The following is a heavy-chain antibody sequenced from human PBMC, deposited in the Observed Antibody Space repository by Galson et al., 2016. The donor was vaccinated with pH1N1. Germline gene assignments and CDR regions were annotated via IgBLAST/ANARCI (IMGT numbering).Heavy chain of an antibody. V-gene: IGHV3-7*03. Sequence: SLRLSCAAFEFTLQTYPMSWVRQVPGKGLEWVANINQDGTEKNYADSVKGRFIISRDVAKHSLSLQMSRLAAEDTATYLCSRDGDRRGDYRPWGDYWGQGSLVIVSS. CDR2: INQDGTEK. J-gene: IGHJ4*02. D-gene: IGHD4-17*01. CDR3: SRDGDRRGDYRPWGDY. CDR1: EFTLQTYP.